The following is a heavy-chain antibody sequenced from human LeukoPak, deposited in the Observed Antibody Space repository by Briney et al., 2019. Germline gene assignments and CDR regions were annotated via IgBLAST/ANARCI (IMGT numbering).Heavy chain of an antibody. D-gene: IGHD2-2*01. CDR2: ISYDGSNK. J-gene: IGHJ6*04. CDR1: GFTFSSYA. CDR3: ARAPDCSSTSCYYYYYDMDV. V-gene: IGHV3-30*04. Sequence: PGRSLRPSCAASGFTFSSYAMHWVRQAPGKGLEWVAVISYDGSNKYYADSVKGRFTISRDNSKNTLYLQMNSLRAEDTAVYYCARAPDCSSTSCYYYYYDMDVWGKGTTVTVSS.